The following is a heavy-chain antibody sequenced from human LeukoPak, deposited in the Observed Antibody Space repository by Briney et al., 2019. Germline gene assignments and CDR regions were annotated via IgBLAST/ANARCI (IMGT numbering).Heavy chain of an antibody. D-gene: IGHD2-2*01. CDR2: ISSIGSTI. V-gene: IGHV3-11*04. J-gene: IGHJ4*02. CDR3: AREECSSTSCYRANDY. CDR1: GFTFSDYY. Sequence: GGCLRLSCAASGFTFSDYYIRWVSQAPGSGLGWVSYISSIGSTIYYADSVKGRFTISRDNAKNSLYLQMNSLRAEDTAVYYWAREECSSTSCYRANDYWGQGTLVTVSS.